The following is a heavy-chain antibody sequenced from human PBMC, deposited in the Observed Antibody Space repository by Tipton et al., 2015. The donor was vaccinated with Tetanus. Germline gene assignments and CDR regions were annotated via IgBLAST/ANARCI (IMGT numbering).Heavy chain of an antibody. CDR2: IYYSGST. CDR1: GGSISSGGYY. Sequence: TLSLTCTVSGGSISSGGYYWSWIRQHPGKGLEWIGEIYYSGSTYYNPSLKSRVTISVDTSKNQFSLKLNSVTVGDTAVYFYARGQARGARGSTCFGYWGPGTPVAVPS. J-gene: IGHJ4*02. V-gene: IGHV4-31*03. CDR3: ARGQARGARGSTCFGY. D-gene: IGHD1-26*01.